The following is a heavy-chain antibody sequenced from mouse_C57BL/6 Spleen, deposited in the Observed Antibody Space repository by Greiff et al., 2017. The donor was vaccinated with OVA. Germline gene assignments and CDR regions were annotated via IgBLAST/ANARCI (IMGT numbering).Heavy chain of an antibody. CDR3: TAYYDYRAWFAY. J-gene: IGHJ3*01. V-gene: IGHV1-15*01. CDR1: GYTFTDYE. D-gene: IGHD2-4*01. Sequence: QVQLKEPGAELVRPGASVTLSCKASGYTFTDYEMHWVKQTPVHGLEWIGAIDPETGGTAYNQKFKGKAILTADKSSSTAYMELLSLTSEDSAVXYWTAYYDYRAWFAYWGQGTLVTVSA. CDR2: IDPETGGT.